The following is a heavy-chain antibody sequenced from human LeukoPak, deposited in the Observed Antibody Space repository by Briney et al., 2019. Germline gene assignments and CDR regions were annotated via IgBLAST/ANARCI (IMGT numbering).Heavy chain of an antibody. Sequence: GRSLRLSCAASGFTFSNFAMHWVRQAPGKGLEWMTVISYDGNNKYYADSVRGRFSISRDNSKNTLFLQMNSLRVEDTAVYYYVRGSSKQQLLRAGALDIWGQGTMVTVSS. D-gene: IGHD6-13*01. J-gene: IGHJ3*02. CDR3: VRGSSKQQLLRAGALDI. CDR1: GFTFSNFA. V-gene: IGHV3-30*04. CDR2: ISYDGNNK.